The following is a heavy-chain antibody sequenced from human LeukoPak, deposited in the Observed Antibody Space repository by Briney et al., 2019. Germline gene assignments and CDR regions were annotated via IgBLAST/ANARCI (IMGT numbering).Heavy chain of an antibody. Sequence: GASVKVSCKASGYTFTGYFMHWVRQAPGQGLEWMGWINLNSGSTNYAQKFQGSVTMTRDTSISTVYMELNRLRSDDTAVYYCASLWFGEFQDYWGQGTLVTVSS. CDR1: GYTFTGYF. J-gene: IGHJ4*02. V-gene: IGHV1-2*02. CDR3: ASLWFGEFQDY. CDR2: INLNSGST. D-gene: IGHD3-10*01.